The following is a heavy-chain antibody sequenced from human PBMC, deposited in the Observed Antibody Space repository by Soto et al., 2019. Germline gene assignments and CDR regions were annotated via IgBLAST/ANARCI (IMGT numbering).Heavy chain of an antibody. CDR3: TRDASRDSSARGWFDP. CDR1: GFTFRSFT. D-gene: IGHD6-13*01. CDR2: ISSNSAYI. J-gene: IGHJ5*02. V-gene: IGHV3-21*01. Sequence: GGSLRLSCAASGFTFRSFTMNWVRQSPGKGLEWVSTISSNSAYIYYTDALRGRFTISRDNAKNSLHLQMNSLRAEDTAVYYCTRDASRDSSARGWFDPWGLGTLVTVSS.